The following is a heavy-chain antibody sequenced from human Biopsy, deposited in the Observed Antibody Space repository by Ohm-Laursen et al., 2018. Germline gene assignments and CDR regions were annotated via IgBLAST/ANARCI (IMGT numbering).Heavy chain of an antibody. V-gene: IGHV4-59*08. J-gene: IGHJ6*02. CDR2: IYYSGST. CDR1: GGSISSDY. D-gene: IGHD5-24*01. CDR3: ARRDGTDGYNPYYYGMGV. Sequence: SETLSLTCTVSGGSISSDYWSWIRQTPGKGLEWIGYIYYSGSTNYNPSLKSRVTISVDTSKNQFSLKLNSVTAADTAVYYCARRDGTDGYNPYYYGMGVWGQGTTVTVSS.